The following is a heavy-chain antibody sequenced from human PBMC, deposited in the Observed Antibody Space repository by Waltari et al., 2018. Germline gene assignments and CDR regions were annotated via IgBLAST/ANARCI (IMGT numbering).Heavy chain of an antibody. CDR3: ARGTPSFYHYMDV. CDR2: IYDSWTT. CDR1: GGTLSGFY. J-gene: IGHJ6*03. V-gene: IGHV4-59*01. Sequence: QVLLQQSAPRLVKPSQTLSVPCTFSGGTLSGFYWSWRRQSPGKGLEWIAFIYDSWTTKYNPSLKSRVTISVDTSKNRFTLKLGSATAADTALYYCARGTPSFYHYMDVWGKGTTVIVSS.